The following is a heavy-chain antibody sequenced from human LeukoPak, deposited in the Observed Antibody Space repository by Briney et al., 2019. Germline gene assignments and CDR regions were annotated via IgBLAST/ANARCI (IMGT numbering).Heavy chain of an antibody. V-gene: IGHV1-2*02. Sequence: ASVKVSCKASGYTFTGYYLHWVRQAPGQGLEWMGWINPNSGGTNYAQKFQGRVTMTRDTSISTAYMELSRLRSDDTAIYYCARHSTLRQYNYGYFHTSYFDYWGQGALVTVSS. CDR1: GYTFTGYY. D-gene: IGHD5-18*01. CDR2: INPNSGGT. CDR3: ARHSTLRQYNYGYFHTSYFDY. J-gene: IGHJ4*02.